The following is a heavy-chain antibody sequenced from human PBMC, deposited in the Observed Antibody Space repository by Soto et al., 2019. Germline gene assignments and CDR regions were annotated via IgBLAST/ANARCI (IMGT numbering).Heavy chain of an antibody. CDR3: ERNCAGYGRELYLRGRFDS. D-gene: IGHD6-13*01. CDR2: IWYGGSNK. CDR1: GFTFSSYG. Sequence: QVQLVESGGGVVQPGRSLRLSCAASGFTFSSYGMHWVRQAPGKGLEWVAVIWYGGSNKYYADSVKGRFTTSRDNSKNTLSLQMNSRRAECTAVYCRERNCAGYGRELYLRGRFDSWGQGTLFTVSS. J-gene: IGHJ4*02. V-gene: IGHV3-33*01.